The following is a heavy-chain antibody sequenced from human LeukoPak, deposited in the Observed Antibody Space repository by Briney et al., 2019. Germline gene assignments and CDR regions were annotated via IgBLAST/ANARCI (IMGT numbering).Heavy chain of an antibody. D-gene: IGHD3-9*01. Sequence: PSETLSLTCTVSGGSISSSSYYWGWIRQPPGKGLEWIGSIYYSGSTYYNPSLKSRVTISVDTSKNQFSLKLSSVTAADTAVYYCARDLRYDILTGYLYWGQGTLVTVSS. V-gene: IGHV4-39*02. J-gene: IGHJ4*02. CDR2: IYYSGST. CDR3: ARDLRYDILTGYLY. CDR1: GGSISSSSYY.